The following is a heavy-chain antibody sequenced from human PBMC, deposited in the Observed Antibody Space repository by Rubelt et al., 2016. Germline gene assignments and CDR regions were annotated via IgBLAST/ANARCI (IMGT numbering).Heavy chain of an antibody. CDR1: GYTSTSSY. Sequence: QAQLVQSGAEVKKPGASVKVSCKASGYTSTSSYIHWVRQAPGQALEWLGIIHPSGGSTSYAQQFQDRVTMTRDTSTSTVYMELSSLRSEDTAVYYCAGARFCSGGSCWDWGQGTLVTVSS. CDR3: AGARFCSGGSCWD. D-gene: IGHD2-15*01. V-gene: IGHV1-46*03. J-gene: IGHJ4*02. CDR2: IHPSGGST.